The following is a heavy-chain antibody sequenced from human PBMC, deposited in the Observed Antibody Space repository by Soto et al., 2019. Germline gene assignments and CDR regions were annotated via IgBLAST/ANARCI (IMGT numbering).Heavy chain of an antibody. CDR2: ISYDGSNK. CDR3: AKDFLWVDTAMVRRRWFDP. CDR1: GFTFSSYG. D-gene: IGHD5-18*01. Sequence: GGSLRLSCAASGFTFSSYGMHWVRQAPGKGLEWVAVISYDGSNKYYADSVKGRFTISRDNSKNTLYLQMNSLRAEDTAVYYCAKDFLWVDTAMVRRRWFDPWGQGT. V-gene: IGHV3-30*18. J-gene: IGHJ5*02.